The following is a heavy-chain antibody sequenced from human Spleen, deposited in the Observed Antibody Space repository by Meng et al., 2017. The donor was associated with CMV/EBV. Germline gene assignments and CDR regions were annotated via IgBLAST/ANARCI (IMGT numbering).Heavy chain of an antibody. J-gene: IGHJ4*02. CDR1: GFTFSSYW. V-gene: IGHV3-7*01. CDR2: IKQDGSEQ. Sequence: GESLKISCAASGFTFSSYWMPWVRRAPGKGLEWVANIKQDGSEQYYADSVRGRFIISRDNAKNSLYLQMNSLRAEDTAVYYCARVARTPTNSYVFDSWGQGALVTVSS. D-gene: IGHD2-15*01. CDR3: ARVARTPTNSYVFDS.